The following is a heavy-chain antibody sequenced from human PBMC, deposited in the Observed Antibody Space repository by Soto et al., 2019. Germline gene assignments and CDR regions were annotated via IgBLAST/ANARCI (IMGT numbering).Heavy chain of an antibody. D-gene: IGHD1-26*01. CDR3: XXXNVAGSYQYYFQF. V-gene: IGHV2-5*02. CDR1: GFTVTTTGVG. Sequence: QITLKESGPTLVKPTQTLTLTCTLSGFTVTTTGVGVGWIRQPPGKALEWLALISWDDDKRYRPSLNSRLTXXXXXXXXXXXXXXXXXXXXXXXXXXXXXXNVAGSYQYYFQFWGQGALVTVSS. CDR2: ISWDDDK. J-gene: IGHJ4*02.